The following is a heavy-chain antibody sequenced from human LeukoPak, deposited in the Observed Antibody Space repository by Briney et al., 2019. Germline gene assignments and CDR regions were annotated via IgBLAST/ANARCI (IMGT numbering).Heavy chain of an antibody. CDR3: ARDIEQLRGFDY. CDR1: GFTFSSYG. D-gene: IGHD6-13*01. V-gene: IGHV3-30*19. CDR2: ISYDGSNK. J-gene: IGHJ4*02. Sequence: GGSLRLSCAASGFTFSSYGMHWVRQAPGKGLEWVAVISYDGSNKYYADSVKGRFTISRDNSKNTLYLQMNSLRAEDTAVYYCARDIEQLRGFDYWGQGTLVTVSS.